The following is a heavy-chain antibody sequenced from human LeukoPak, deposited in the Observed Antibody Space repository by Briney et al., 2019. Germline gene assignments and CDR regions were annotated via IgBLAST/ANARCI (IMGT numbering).Heavy chain of an antibody. CDR2: IKQDGSEK. V-gene: IGHV3-7*03. J-gene: IGHJ4*02. Sequence: GGSLRLSCAASGFTFSSYWMIWVRQAPGKGLEWVANIKQDGSEKYYVDSVKGRFTISRDNAKNSLYLQMNSLGAEGTAVYHCARGGGGSDYWGQGTLVTVSS. CDR3: ARGGGGSDY. CDR1: GFTFSSYW.